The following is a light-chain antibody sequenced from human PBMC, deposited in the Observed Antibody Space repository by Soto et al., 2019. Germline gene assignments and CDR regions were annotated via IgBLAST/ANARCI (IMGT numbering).Light chain of an antibody. CDR1: SSDVGGYNS. V-gene: IGLV2-14*01. CDR3: SSFTRSSTLV. CDR2: DVS. J-gene: IGLJ2*01. Sequence: QSALTQPASVSGSPGQSITISCTGSSSDVGGYNSVSWYQQYPGKAPKLMVYDVSVRPSGISNRFSGSKSGNTASLTISGLRAEDEANYFCSSFTRSSTLVFGGGTKVTVL.